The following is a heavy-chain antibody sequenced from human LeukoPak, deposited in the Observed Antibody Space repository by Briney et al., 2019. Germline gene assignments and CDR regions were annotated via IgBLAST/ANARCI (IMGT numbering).Heavy chain of an antibody. J-gene: IGHJ3*02. V-gene: IGHV3-21*01. D-gene: IGHD3-22*01. Sequence: GGSLRLSCAASGFTFSSYSMNWVRQAPGKGLEWVSSISSSSSYIYYADSVKGRFTISRDNAKNSLYLQMNSLRAEDTAVYYCARAMIVVVTAGDAFDIWGQGTMVTVSS. CDR3: ARAMIVVVTAGDAFDI. CDR1: GFTFSSYS. CDR2: ISSSSSYI.